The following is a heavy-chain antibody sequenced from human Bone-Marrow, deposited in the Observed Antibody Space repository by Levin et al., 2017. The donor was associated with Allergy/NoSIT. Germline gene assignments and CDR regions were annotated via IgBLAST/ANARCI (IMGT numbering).Heavy chain of an antibody. D-gene: IGHD7-27*01. Sequence: GESLKISCAASGFTFSSYWMTWVRQVPGKGLEWVADIKQDGSEKRYVGSVKGRFTISRDNAKNSLYLQMNSLRVEDTAVYYCAKDNWAQRHIDAFDVWGRGTMVTVSA. CDR1: GFTFSSYW. J-gene: IGHJ3*01. CDR2: IKQDGSEK. V-gene: IGHV3-7*01. CDR3: AKDNWAQRHIDAFDV.